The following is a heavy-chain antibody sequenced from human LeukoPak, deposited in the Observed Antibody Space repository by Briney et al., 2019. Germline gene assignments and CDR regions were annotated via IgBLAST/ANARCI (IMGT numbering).Heavy chain of an antibody. CDR3: ASFYCSGGSCYQYFSYYYMDV. CDR1: GYSFILYG. Sequence: ASVKVSCKTSGYSFILYGISWVRQAPGQGPEWMGWISTSTGDTKYTQKFQGRVTLTTDTSTSTAYMELSSLRSDDTAVYYCASFYCSGGSCYQYFSYYYMDVWGKGTTVTISS. J-gene: IGHJ6*03. D-gene: IGHD2-15*01. V-gene: IGHV1-18*01. CDR2: ISTSTGDT.